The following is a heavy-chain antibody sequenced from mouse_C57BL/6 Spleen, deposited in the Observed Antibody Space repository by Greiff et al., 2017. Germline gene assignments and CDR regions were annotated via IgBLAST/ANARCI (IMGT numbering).Heavy chain of an antibody. CDR3: ARGDPADDGYPY. D-gene: IGHD2-3*01. J-gene: IGHJ2*01. V-gene: IGHV1-53*01. CDR1: GYTFTSYW. CDR2: INPSNGGT. Sequence: QVQLQQPGTELVKPGASVKLSCKASGYTFTSYWMHWVKQRPGQGLEWIGNINPSNGGTNYNEQFKSKATLTVDNSSSTPFMQLRRLTSEDAAVYDCARGDPADDGYPYWGQGTTLTVSS.